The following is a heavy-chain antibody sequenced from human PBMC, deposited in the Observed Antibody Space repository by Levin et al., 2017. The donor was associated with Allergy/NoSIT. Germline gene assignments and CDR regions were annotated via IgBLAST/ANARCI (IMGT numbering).Heavy chain of an antibody. CDR2: ISYDGSNK. CDR3: AKDKIAAAGLPLNWFDP. J-gene: IGHJ5*02. CDR1: GFTFSSYG. D-gene: IGHD6-13*01. Sequence: GESLKISCAASGFTFSSYGMHWVRQAPGKGLEWVAVISYDGSNKYYADSVKGRFTISRDNSKNTLYLQMNSLRAEDTAVYYCAKDKIAAAGLPLNWFDPWGQGTLVTVSS. V-gene: IGHV3-30*18.